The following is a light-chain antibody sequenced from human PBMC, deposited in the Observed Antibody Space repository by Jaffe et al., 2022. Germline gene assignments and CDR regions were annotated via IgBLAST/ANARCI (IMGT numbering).Light chain of an antibody. CDR2: HAS. CDR1: HNISTY. Sequence: DIQMTQSPTSLSASVRDRITITCRSSHNISTYLHWYQQKPGKAPTVLIYHASSLESGVPSRFSGSGSVTDYTLTISSVQPEDFATYYCQQSYSAPWTFGQGTKVEIK. CDR3: QQSYSAPWT. J-gene: IGKJ1*01. V-gene: IGKV1-39*01.